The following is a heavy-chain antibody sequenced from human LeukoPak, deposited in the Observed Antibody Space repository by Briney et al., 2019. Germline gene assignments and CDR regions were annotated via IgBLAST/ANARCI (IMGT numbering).Heavy chain of an antibody. CDR3: AREVDQQLVVTSLVADYYYGMDV. V-gene: IGHV3-30-3*01. Sequence: PGGSLRLSCAASGFTFSSYAMHWVRQAPGKGLEWVAVISYDGSNKYYADSVKGRFTISRDNSKNTLYLQMNSLRAEDTAVYYCAREVDQQLVVTSLVADYYYGMDVWGQGTTVTVSS. D-gene: IGHD6-13*01. CDR2: ISYDGSNK. CDR1: GFTFSSYA. J-gene: IGHJ6*02.